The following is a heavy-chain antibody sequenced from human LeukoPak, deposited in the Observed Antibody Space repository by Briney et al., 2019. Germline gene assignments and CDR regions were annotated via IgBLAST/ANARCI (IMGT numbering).Heavy chain of an antibody. CDR2: IFYTGKI. Sequence: SETLSLTCDVSGDSITTEYYWWGWLRQPPGKGLEWIAIIFYTGKIHDNPSLRNRISMSVDTSKDQFSLRLSAVTAADTAVYYCARQLGVGVRALDRWGQGTLVTVSS. CDR3: ARQLGVGVRALDR. J-gene: IGHJ4*02. D-gene: IGHD3-10*02. CDR1: GDSITTEYYW. V-gene: IGHV4-39*01.